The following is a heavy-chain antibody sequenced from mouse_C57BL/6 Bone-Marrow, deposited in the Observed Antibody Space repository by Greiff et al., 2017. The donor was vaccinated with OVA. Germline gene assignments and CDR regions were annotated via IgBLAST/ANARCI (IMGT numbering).Heavy chain of an antibody. V-gene: IGHV14-4*01. D-gene: IGHD2-12*01. CDR3: TTYDVFDY. CDR2: IDPENGDT. Sequence: SGAELVRPGASVKLSCTASGFNIKDDYMHWVKQRPEQGLEWIGWIDPENGDTEYASKFQGKATITADTSSNTAYLQLSSLTSEDTAVYYCTTYDVFDYWGQGTTLTVSS. J-gene: IGHJ2*01. CDR1: GFNIKDDY.